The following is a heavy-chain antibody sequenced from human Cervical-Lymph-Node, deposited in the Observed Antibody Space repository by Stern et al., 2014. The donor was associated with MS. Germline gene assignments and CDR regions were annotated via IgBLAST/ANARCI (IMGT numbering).Heavy chain of an antibody. CDR3: ARGHWELLGNNYFDS. Sequence: QLQESGPGLVKPSQTLSLTCTVSGASISSGTSYWSWIRQPAGGGLEWIGRLHASGATYLNPSLQRRVTLSGDTSKNQFSLTLNSVTAADTAVYYCARGHWELLGNNYFDSWGQGTLVTVSS. J-gene: IGHJ4*02. V-gene: IGHV4-61*02. D-gene: IGHD1-26*01. CDR1: GASISSGTSY. CDR2: LHASGAT.